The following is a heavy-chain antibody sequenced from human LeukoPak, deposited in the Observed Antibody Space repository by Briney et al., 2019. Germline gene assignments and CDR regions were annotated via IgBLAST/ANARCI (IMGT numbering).Heavy chain of an antibody. CDR2: ISWNSDNL. CDR1: GFTFDDYA. Sequence: GGSLRLSCAASGFTFDDYAMHWVRQAPGKGLEWVALISWNSDNLSYADSVKGRFTLSRDNAKTSLYLQMNSLRGEDTAVYYCARVGAAAVSALEYSGEGTLVTASS. CDR3: ARVGAAAVSALEY. D-gene: IGHD6-13*01. J-gene: IGHJ4*02. V-gene: IGHV3-9*01.